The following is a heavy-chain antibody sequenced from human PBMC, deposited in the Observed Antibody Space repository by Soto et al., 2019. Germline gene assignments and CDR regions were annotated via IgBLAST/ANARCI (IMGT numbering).Heavy chain of an antibody. Sequence: EVQLVESGGGLVQPGGSLRLSCAASGFTFSSYWMHWVRQAPGKGLVWVSRINSDGSSTSYADSVKGRFTISRDNAKNTLYLQMNCLRAEDTAVYYCARRGTAYYDILTGLQLDTSNWFDPWGQGTLVTVSS. CDR3: ARRGTAYYDILTGLQLDTSNWFDP. D-gene: IGHD3-9*01. CDR2: INSDGSST. J-gene: IGHJ5*02. V-gene: IGHV3-74*01. CDR1: GFTFSSYW.